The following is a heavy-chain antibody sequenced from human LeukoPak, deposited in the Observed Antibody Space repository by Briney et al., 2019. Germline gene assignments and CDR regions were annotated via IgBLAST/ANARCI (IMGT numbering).Heavy chain of an antibody. Sequence: RGSLRLSCAGSGFVLSDFYINWIRHSPGKGLEWLAYISPDGSYTTYGDSVKGRFVISRDNAKNSVSLQMNSLSVEDTAVYFCASDQVSGVFDYWGQGARVTVS. CDR1: GFVLSDFY. D-gene: IGHD5/OR15-5a*01. V-gene: IGHV3-11*05. CDR3: ASDQVSGVFDY. J-gene: IGHJ4*02. CDR2: ISPDGSYT.